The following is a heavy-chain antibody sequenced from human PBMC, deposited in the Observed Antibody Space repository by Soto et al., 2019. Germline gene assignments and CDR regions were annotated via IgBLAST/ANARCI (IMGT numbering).Heavy chain of an antibody. Sequence: SETLSLTCTVSGGSISSYYWSWIRQPPGKGLEWIGYIYYSGSTNYNPSLKSRVTISVDTSKNQFSLKLSSVTAADTAMYYCARHTFSGYDISAEDWFDPWGQGTLVTVAS. CDR1: GGSISSYY. CDR3: ARHTFSGYDISAEDWFDP. CDR2: IYYSGST. J-gene: IGHJ5*02. D-gene: IGHD5-12*01. V-gene: IGHV4-59*08.